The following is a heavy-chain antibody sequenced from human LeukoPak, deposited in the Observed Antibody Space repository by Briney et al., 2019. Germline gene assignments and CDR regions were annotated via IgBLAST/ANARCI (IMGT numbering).Heavy chain of an antibody. D-gene: IGHD1-26*01. CDR3: ARVAMSGIGSDDF. J-gene: IGHJ4*02. CDR1: GYTFTSSD. V-gene: IGHV1-8*02. Sequence: ASVKVSCKASGYTFTSSDINWVRQATGQGLEWMGWMNPHSGNTGYAQTFQGRVTLTRNTSVSTAYMELSSLKSDDTAVYYCARVAMSGIGSDDFWGQGTLVTASS. CDR2: MNPHSGNT.